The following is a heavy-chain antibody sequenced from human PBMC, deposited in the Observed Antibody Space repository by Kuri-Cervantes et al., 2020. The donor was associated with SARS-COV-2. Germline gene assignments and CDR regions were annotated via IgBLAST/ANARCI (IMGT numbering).Heavy chain of an antibody. CDR1: GDSVSSNSAA. CDR2: TYYRSKWYN. J-gene: IGHJ6*02. CDR3: AREPDYSNYYYYGMDV. V-gene: IGHV6-1*01. Sequence: SCAISGDSVSSNSAAWNWIRQSPSRGLEWLGRTYYRSKWYNDYAVSVKSRITINPDTSKNQFSLQLNSVTPEDTAVYYCAREPDYSNYYYYGMDVWGQGTTVTVSS. D-gene: IGHD4-11*01.